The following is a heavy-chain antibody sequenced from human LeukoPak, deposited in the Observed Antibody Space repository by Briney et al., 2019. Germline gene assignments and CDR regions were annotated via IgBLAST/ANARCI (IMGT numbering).Heavy chain of an antibody. J-gene: IGHJ4*02. V-gene: IGHV4-38-2*01. CDR3: ARTGGSSGWYYFDY. Sequence: SETLSLTCAVSDYSISSGYYWGWMRQPPGKGLEWIGTIYHSGSTYYHPSLKSRVTISVDTSKTQFSLKLSSATAADTAVYYCARTGGSSGWYYFDYWGQGTLVTVSS. D-gene: IGHD6-19*01. CDR1: DYSISSGYY. CDR2: IYHSGST.